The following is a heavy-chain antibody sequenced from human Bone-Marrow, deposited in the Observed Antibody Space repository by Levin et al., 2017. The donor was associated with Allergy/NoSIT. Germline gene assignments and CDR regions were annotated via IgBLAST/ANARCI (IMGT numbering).Heavy chain of an antibody. V-gene: IGHV3-30*18. CDR3: AKTEGQLDISEIYGMDV. CDR1: GFTFSSYG. J-gene: IGHJ6*02. CDR2: ISYDGSNK. Sequence: LSLTCAASGFTFSSYGMHWVRQAPGKGLEWVAVISYDGSNKYYADSVKGRFTISRDNSKNTLYLQMNSLRAEDTAVYYCAKTEGQLDISEIYGMDVWGQGTTVTVSS. D-gene: IGHD3-9*01.